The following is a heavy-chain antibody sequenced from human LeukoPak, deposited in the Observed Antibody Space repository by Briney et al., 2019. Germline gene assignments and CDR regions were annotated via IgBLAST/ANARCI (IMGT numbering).Heavy chain of an antibody. J-gene: IGHJ6*02. V-gene: IGHV4-31*03. CDR2: IYYSGST. Sequence: SETLSLTCTVSGGSISSGGYYWSWIRQHPGKGLEWIGYIYYSGSTYYNPSLKSRVTISVDTSKNQFSLKLSSVTAADTAVYYCARDPGGGYCSSTSCPVDGMDVWGQGTTVTVPS. CDR1: GGSISSGGYY. D-gene: IGHD2-2*01. CDR3: ARDPGGGYCSSTSCPVDGMDV.